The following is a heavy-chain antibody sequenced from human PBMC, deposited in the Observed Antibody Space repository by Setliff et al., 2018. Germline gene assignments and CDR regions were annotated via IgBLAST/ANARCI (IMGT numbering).Heavy chain of an antibody. V-gene: IGHV4-4*08. D-gene: IGHD3-10*01. CDR2: ISPGRSI. Sequence: PSETLSLTCSVSGGSIXXXXXXWSRQPPGKGLEWIGSISPGRSINYNPSLRSRGTIPGDTSKNQISLNLSSGTAADTAVYYCARDRRDYIGAGSSEIDYYYACNYNYMDVWGKGTTVTVSS. J-gene: IGHJ6*03. CDR1: GGSIXXXX. CDR3: ARDRRDYIGAGSSEIDYYYACNYNYMDV.